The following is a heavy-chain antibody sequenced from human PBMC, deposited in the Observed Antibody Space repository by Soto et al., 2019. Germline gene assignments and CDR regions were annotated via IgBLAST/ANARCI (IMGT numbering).Heavy chain of an antibody. V-gene: IGHV4-31*03. D-gene: IGHD2-21*02. J-gene: IGHJ4*02. CDR1: GGAVRNGGYS. CDR2: VYYTGST. CDR3: ARGILHCGGDCYFNYFDY. Sequence: SETRSRTCTVSGGAVRNGGYSWGWFRQHPGKGLEWIGYVYYTGSTYYNPSLKSRIIISVDRSTNQFSLNLSSVTAADTAVYYCARGILHCGGDCYFNYFDYWGQGTLVTVSS.